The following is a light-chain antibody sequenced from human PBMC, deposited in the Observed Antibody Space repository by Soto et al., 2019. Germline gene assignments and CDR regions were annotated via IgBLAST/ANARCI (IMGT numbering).Light chain of an antibody. J-gene: IGKJ3*01. CDR1: QSVSSN. V-gene: IGKV3-15*01. CDR2: GAS. CDR3: QHYHNWPPFT. Sequence: EIVMTQSPATLSMSPGERATLSCRASQSVSSNLAWYQQKPGQAPRLLIYGASTRATGIPARFSGSGSGTEFTLTISSLQSEDFAIYYCQHYHNWPPFTFGPGTKVDIK.